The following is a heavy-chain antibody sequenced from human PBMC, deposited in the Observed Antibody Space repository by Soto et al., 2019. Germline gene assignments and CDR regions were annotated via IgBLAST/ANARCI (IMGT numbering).Heavy chain of an antibody. Sequence: GGSLRLSCAASGFTFSSYSMNWVRQAPGKGLEWVSSISSSSSYIYYADSVKGRFTISRDNAKNSLYLQMNSLRAEDTAVYYCGREYYDSSGYDPSASDYWGQGTLVNVSS. CDR1: GFTFSSYS. D-gene: IGHD3-22*01. J-gene: IGHJ4*02. CDR2: ISSSSSYI. V-gene: IGHV3-21*01. CDR3: GREYYDSSGYDPSASDY.